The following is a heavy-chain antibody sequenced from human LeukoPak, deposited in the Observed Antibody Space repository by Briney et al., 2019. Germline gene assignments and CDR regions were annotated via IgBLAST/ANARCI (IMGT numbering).Heavy chain of an antibody. CDR1: GFSFGTYN. D-gene: IGHD2-8*01. Sequence: GGSLRLSCAASGFSFGTYNMNWVRQAPGKGLEWISYISLSSTTIHYADSVKGRFTISRDNAKNSLYLQMNSLRDEDTALYFCARVYATSRYDAFDVWGQGTLVTVS. CDR3: ARVYATSRYDAFDV. CDR2: ISLSSTTI. J-gene: IGHJ3*01. V-gene: IGHV3-48*02.